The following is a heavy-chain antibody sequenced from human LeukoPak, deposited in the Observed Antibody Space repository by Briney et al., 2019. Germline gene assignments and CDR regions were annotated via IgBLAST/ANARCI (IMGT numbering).Heavy chain of an antibody. Sequence: ASVKVSCKASGYTFTGYYMHWVRQAPGQGLEWMGIINPSGGSTSYAQKFQGRVTMTRDMSTSTVYMELSSLRSEDTAVYYCARGYCSSTSCPRGGWFDPWGQGTLVTVSS. CDR1: GYTFTGYY. CDR3: ARGYCSSTSCPRGGWFDP. V-gene: IGHV1-46*01. D-gene: IGHD2-2*01. J-gene: IGHJ5*02. CDR2: INPSGGST.